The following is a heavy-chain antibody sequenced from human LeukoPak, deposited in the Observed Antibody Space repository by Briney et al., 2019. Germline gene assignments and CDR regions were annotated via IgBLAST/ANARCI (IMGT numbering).Heavy chain of an antibody. CDR2: TYGGGST. V-gene: IGHV3-53*01. J-gene: IGHJ3*02. CDR3: ARGGRDAFDI. Sequence: GGSLRLSCAASGFSVSGNYISWVRQAPGQGLEWVSVTYGGGSTYYADSVKGRFTISRDNSKNTLFLLMNSLRAEDTAVYYCARGGRDAFDIWGQGTMVTVSS. CDR1: GFSVSGNY.